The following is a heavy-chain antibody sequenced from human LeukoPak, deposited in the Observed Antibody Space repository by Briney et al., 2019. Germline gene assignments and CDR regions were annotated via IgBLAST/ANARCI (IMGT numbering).Heavy chain of an antibody. CDR3: ARDYYGSGSQAAD. CDR1: GFTFSSYG. D-gene: IGHD3-10*01. J-gene: IGHJ4*02. Sequence: GGTLRLSCAASGFTFSSYGMSWVRQAPGKGLEWVSAISGSGGSTYYADSVKGRFTISRDNSKNTLYLQMNSLRAEDTAVYYCARDYYGSGSQAADWGQGTLVTVSS. V-gene: IGHV3-23*01. CDR2: ISGSGGST.